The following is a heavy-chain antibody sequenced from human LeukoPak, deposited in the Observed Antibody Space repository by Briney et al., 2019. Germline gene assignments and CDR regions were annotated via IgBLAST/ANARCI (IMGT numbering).Heavy chain of an antibody. V-gene: IGHV4-34*01. J-gene: IGHJ5*02. CDR2: INHSGST. CDR1: GGSFSGYY. D-gene: IGHD3-9*01. CDR3: ARRGALNYDILTGTYNWFDP. Sequence: AETLSLTCAVYGGSFSGYYWSWIRQPPGKGLEGIGEINHSGSTNYNPSLKSRVTISVDTSKNQFSLKLSSVTAADTAVYYCARRGALNYDILTGTYNWFDPWGQGTLVTVSS.